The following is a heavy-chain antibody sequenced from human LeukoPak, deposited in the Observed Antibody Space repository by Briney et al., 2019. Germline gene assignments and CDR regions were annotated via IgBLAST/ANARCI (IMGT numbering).Heavy chain of an antibody. J-gene: IGHJ4*02. CDR2: ISGSGAST. CDR1: GFTFSSYA. V-gene: IGHV3-23*01. D-gene: IGHD3-10*01. CDR3: ANRYYGSGSHLLY. Sequence: GGSLRLSCAASGFTFSSYAMSWVRQAPGKGLEWVSAISGSGASTYYADSVKGRFTISRDNSKNTLYLQMNSLRAEHTAVYYCANRYYGSGSHLLYWGQGTLVTVSS.